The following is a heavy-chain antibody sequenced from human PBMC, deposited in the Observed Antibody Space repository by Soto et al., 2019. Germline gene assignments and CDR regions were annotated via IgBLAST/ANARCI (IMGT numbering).Heavy chain of an antibody. J-gene: IGHJ5*02. V-gene: IGHV4-59*01. CDR3: ARSDWGLVDTAMVAGYWFDP. Sequence: PSETLSLTCTVSGGSISSYYWSWIRQPPGKGLEWIGYIYYSGSTNYNPSLKSRVTISVDTSKNQFSLKLSSVTAADTAVYYCARSDWGLVDTAMVAGYWFDPWGQGTLVTVS. CDR1: GGSISSYY. CDR2: IYYSGST. D-gene: IGHD5-18*01.